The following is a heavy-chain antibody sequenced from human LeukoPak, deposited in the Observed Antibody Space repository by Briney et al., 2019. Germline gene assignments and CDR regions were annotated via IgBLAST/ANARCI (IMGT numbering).Heavy chain of an antibody. J-gene: IGHJ3*02. CDR2: ISGSGGST. Sequence: GGSLRLSCAASGFTFSSYAMSWVRQAPGKGLEWVPAISGSGGSTYYADSVKGRFTISRDNSKNTLYLQMNSLRAEDTAVYYCANHLSSWHDAFDIWGQGTMVTVSS. CDR3: ANHLSSWHDAFDI. CDR1: GFTFSSYA. V-gene: IGHV3-23*01. D-gene: IGHD6-13*01.